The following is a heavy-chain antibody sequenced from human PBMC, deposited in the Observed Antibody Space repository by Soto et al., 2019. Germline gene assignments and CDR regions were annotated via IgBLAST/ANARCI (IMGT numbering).Heavy chain of an antibody. V-gene: IGHV5-51*01. CDR3: AIRRSGTFGPDVFDI. CDR2: IYPDDSDT. J-gene: IGHJ3*02. Sequence: EVQLVQSGAEVKKPGESLKISCKGSGYSFTSNWIGWVRQMPGKGLEWMGIIYPDDSDTRYSPSFQGQVTISADKSISTAYLQWSSLKASDTAMYYGAIRRSGTFGPDVFDIWGQGTIVTVSS. D-gene: IGHD1-26*01. CDR1: GYSFTSNW.